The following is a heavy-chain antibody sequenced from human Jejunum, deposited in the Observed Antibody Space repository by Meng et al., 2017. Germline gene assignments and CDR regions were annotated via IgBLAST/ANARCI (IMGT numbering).Heavy chain of an antibody. CDR2: TYYRSKWFS. Sequence: AQLRHADPGLVKPALTLPLPCANAGDSVSSHDSAWNWIRQSPSRGLEWLGRTYYRSKWFSNYADSVKSRMIIDQDTSKNQFSLQLNSVTPESTAVYFCARAGSANWAGREYNWFESWGQGTLVTVSS. D-gene: IGHD1-1*01. CDR3: ARAGSANWAGREYNWFES. J-gene: IGHJ5*01. CDR1: GDSVSSHDSA. V-gene: IGHV6-1*01.